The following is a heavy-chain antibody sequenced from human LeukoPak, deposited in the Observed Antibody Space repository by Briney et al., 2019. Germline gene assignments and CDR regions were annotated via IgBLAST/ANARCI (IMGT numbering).Heavy chain of an antibody. CDR2: TNSDGSST. Sequence: GGSLRLSCAASGFTFSSYWMHWVRQAPGKGLVWVSRTNSDGSSTSYADSVKGRFTISRDNAKNTLFLQMNSLRAEDTAVYYCARLTATASWGQGTLVTVSS. J-gene: IGHJ5*02. CDR3: ARLTATAS. CDR1: GFTFSSYW. V-gene: IGHV3-74*01. D-gene: IGHD5-18*01.